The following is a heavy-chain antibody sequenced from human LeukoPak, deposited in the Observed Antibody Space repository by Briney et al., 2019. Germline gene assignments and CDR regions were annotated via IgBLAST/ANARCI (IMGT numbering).Heavy chain of an antibody. CDR1: GGSFSGYY. CDR2: INHSGST. D-gene: IGHD4-23*01. V-gene: IGHV4-34*01. J-gene: IGHJ4*02. CDR3: ARVVGKGIDY. Sequence: SETLPLTCAVYGGSFSGYYWSWIRQPPGKGLGWIGEINHSGSTNYNPSLKSRVTISVDTSKNQFSLKLSSVTAADTAVYYCARVVGKGIDYWGQGTLVTVSS.